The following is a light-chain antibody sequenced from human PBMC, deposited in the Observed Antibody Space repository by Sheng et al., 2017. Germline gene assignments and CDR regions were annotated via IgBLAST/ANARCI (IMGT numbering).Light chain of an antibody. CDR1: QDIGAW. CDR2: AAS. Sequence: DIQMTQSPSSVSASLGDRVTITCRASQDIGAWLAWFQQKPGKAPKLLISAASTLQSGVPSRFSGSGSGTDFTLTISSLQPEDFATYYCQQANSFPXTFGGRDQGADQT. V-gene: IGKV1-12*01. CDR3: QQANSFPXT. J-gene: IGKJ4*01.